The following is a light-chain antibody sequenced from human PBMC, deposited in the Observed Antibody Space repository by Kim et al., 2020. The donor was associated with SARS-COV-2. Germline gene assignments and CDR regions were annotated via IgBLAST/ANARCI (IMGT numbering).Light chain of an antibody. Sequence: LSPGERAPLSCRASQGVISKYLAWYQQKAGQAPRLLIYAASSRATGIPDRFSGSGSGTDFTLTISRLEPEDFAVYYCQQYSSLPYTFGQGTKLEI. CDR1: QGVISKY. J-gene: IGKJ2*01. V-gene: IGKV3-20*01. CDR3: QQYSSLPYT. CDR2: AAS.